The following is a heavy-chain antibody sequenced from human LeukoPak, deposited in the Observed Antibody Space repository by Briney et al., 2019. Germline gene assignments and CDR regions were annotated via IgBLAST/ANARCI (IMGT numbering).Heavy chain of an antibody. J-gene: IGHJ4*02. Sequence: GGSLRLSCAASGFTFSSYAMGGVRQARGKGLDWVSAISGSGGSTYYADSVKGRFTISRDNSKNTLYLQMNSLRAEDTAVYYCAKDQGYSSSWFDYWGQGTLVTVSS. CDR3: AKDQGYSSSWFDY. CDR1: GFTFSSYA. V-gene: IGHV3-23*01. D-gene: IGHD6-13*01. CDR2: ISGSGGST.